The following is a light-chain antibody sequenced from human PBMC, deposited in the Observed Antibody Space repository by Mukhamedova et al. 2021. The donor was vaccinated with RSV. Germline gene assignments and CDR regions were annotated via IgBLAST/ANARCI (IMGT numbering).Light chain of an antibody. CDR2: GAL. CDR3: QQSYGRPPWT. Sequence: WYQRRVHGEAPKLLISGALRLQSGVPSRFSGGVSETDFTLTISSLQPEDFATYFCQQSYGRPPWTFGQGTRVEVK. J-gene: IGKJ1*01. V-gene: IGKV1-39*01.